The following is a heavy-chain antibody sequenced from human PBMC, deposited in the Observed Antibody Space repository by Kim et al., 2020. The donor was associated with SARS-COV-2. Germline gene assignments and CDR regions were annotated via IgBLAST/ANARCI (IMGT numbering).Heavy chain of an antibody. V-gene: IGHV3-7*03. J-gene: IGHJ6*02. D-gene: IGHD3-3*01. Sequence: GGSLRLSCATSGFIFSRSWMAWVRQAPGKGLEWVANIKQDGSEEFYVDSVKGRFTISRDNANNSMFLQMNSLRAEDTAVYYCARDRFSVFGVVMEDYYYYGVDVWGQGTTVTVSS. CDR2: IKQDGSEE. CDR1: GFIFSRSW. CDR3: ARDRFSVFGVVMEDYYYYGVDV.